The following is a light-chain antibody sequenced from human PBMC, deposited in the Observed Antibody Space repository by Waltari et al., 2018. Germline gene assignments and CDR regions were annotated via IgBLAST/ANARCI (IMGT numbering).Light chain of an antibody. Sequence: EIVMTQSPAILSVSPGEGATLSCRASQSVGSSLAWYQQKPGQAPRHLIFGASTRATGIPARFSGSGSGTEFTLSITSLQSEDSPLYFCQHYNKLPLTFGGGTKVEIK. CDR3: QHYNKLPLT. CDR2: GAS. J-gene: IGKJ4*01. V-gene: IGKV3-15*01. CDR1: QSVGSS.